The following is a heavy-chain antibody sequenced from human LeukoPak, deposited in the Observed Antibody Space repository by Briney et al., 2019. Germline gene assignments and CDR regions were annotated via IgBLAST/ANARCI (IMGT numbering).Heavy chain of an antibody. CDR2: IIPIFGTA. J-gene: IGHJ6*03. Sequence: SVKVSCKASGATFSSYAISWVRQAPGQGLEWMGRIIPIFGTANYAQKFQGRVTITTDESTSTAYMELSSLRSEDTAVYYCARCTTDYYYMDVWGKGTTVTVSS. CDR3: ARCTTDYYYMDV. V-gene: IGHV1-69*05. D-gene: IGHD4-17*01. CDR1: GATFSSYA.